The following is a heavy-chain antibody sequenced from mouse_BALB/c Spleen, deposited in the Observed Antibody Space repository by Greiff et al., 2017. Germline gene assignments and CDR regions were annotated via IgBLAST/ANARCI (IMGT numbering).Heavy chain of an antibody. J-gene: IGHJ3*01. D-gene: IGHD2-4*01. CDR1: GYTFTSYY. CDR3: ARGGITTWFAY. CDR2: INPSNGGT. V-gene: IGHV1-53*01. Sequence: QVQLQQSGAELVKPGASVKLSCKASGYTFTSYYMYWVKQRPGQGLEWIGEINPSNGGTNFNEMFKGKATLTSDTSTSTAYMQLSSLTSEDSAIYYCARGGITTWFAYWGQGTLVTVSA.